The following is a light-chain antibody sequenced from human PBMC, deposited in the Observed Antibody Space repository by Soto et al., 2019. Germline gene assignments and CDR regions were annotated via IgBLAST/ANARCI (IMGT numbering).Light chain of an antibody. CDR1: QSVSSN. Sequence: EIVMTQSPATLSVSPGERATLSCRASQSVSSNLAWYQQKPGQAPRLLIYGASTRATAIPARFSGSGSGTEFTLTISSLQSLDFAAYYCQQYNNLPTTFGQGTRVDIK. CDR2: GAS. J-gene: IGKJ1*01. V-gene: IGKV3-15*01. CDR3: QQYNNLPTT.